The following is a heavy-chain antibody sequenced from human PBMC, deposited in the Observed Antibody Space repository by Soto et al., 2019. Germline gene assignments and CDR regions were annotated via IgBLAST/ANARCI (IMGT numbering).Heavy chain of an antibody. CDR1: GYTFTSYY. D-gene: IGHD3-3*01. CDR3: ARDIVSPRPLGSFLEWSFYYFDY. Sequence: ASVKVSCKASGYTFTSYYMHWVRQAPGQGLEWMGIINPSGGSTSYAQKFQGRVTMTRDTSTSTVYMELSSLRSEDTAVYYCARDIVSPRPLGSFLEWSFYYFDYWGQGTLVTVSS. J-gene: IGHJ4*02. CDR2: INPSGGST. V-gene: IGHV1-46*01.